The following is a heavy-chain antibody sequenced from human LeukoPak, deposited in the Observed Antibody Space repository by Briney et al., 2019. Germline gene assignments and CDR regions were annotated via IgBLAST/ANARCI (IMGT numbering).Heavy chain of an antibody. CDR1: GGSISGYY. CDR2: IYTSGST. CDR3: AKHFYGSGTQSMDV. D-gene: IGHD3-10*01. V-gene: IGHV4-4*07. Sequence: SETLSLTCTVSGGSISGYYWSWIRQPAGKGLEWIGRIYTSGSTNYNPSLKSRVTISIDTSKNQLSLKLSSVTAADTAVYYCAKHFYGSGTQSMDVWGQGTAVTVSS. J-gene: IGHJ6*02.